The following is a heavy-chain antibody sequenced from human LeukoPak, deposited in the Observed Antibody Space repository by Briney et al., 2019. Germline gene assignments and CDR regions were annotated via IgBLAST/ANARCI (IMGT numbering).Heavy chain of an antibody. V-gene: IGHV4-34*01. CDR3: ARPSQVRNGYSYGLPRDY. CDR2: INHSGST. D-gene: IGHD5-18*01. Sequence: SETLSLTCAVYGGSFSGYYWSWIRQPPGKGLEWIGEINHSGSTNYNPSLKSRVTISVDTSKNQFSLKLSSVTAADTAVYYCARPSQVRNGYSYGLPRDYWGQGTLVTVSS. CDR1: GGSFSGYY. J-gene: IGHJ4*02.